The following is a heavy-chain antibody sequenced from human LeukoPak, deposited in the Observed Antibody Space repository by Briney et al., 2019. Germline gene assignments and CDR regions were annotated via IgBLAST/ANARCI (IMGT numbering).Heavy chain of an antibody. CDR1: GDSVSSNSNA. J-gene: IGHJ5*02. CDR3: ARGNLAVAAKPWVWFDP. CDR2: TYYRSKWNS. D-gene: IGHD6-19*01. V-gene: IGHV6-1*01. Sequence: SQTLSLTCAISGDSVSSNSNAWNWIRQSPSRGLEWLGRTYYRSKWNSDYAPSVKSRITINPDTSKNQFSLRLSSVTPEDTAVYYCARGNLAVAAKPWVWFDPWGQGTLVTVSS.